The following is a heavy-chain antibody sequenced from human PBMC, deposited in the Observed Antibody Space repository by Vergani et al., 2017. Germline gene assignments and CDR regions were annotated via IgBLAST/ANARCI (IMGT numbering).Heavy chain of an antibody. CDR1: GDSLRGHY. CDR3: ARDYGSGPPQSRRLLYDIGWFDP. V-gene: IGHV3-7*01. CDR2: IKQDGSEK. Sequence: VQLRQWGAGLVKPSETLSLTCGIYGDSLRGHYWSWIRQSPGKGLEWVANIKQDGSEKYYVDSVKGRFTISRDNANNLVYLQMSSVRADDTAVYYCARDYGSGPPQSRRLLYDIGWFDPWGQGTLVTVSS. J-gene: IGHJ5*02. D-gene: IGHD3-10*01.